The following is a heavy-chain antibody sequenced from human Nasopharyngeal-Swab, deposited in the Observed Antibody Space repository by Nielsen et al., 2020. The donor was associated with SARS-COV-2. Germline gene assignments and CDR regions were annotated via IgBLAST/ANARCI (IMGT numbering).Heavy chain of an antibody. CDR1: GFTFSHYS. V-gene: IGHV3-33*01. CDR3: ARGDSSSWWNSY. Sequence: GESLKISCAASGFTFSHYSMHWVRQAPGKGLEWVAVIWYDGSNKYYADSVKGRFTISRDNSENTLYLQMNSLRAADTAVYYCARGDSSSWWNSYWGQGTLVTVSS. CDR2: IWYDGSNK. D-gene: IGHD6-13*01. J-gene: IGHJ4*02.